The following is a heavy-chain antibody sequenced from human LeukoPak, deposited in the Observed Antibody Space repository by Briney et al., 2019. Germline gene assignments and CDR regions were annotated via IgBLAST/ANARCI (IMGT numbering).Heavy chain of an antibody. J-gene: IGHJ4*02. D-gene: IGHD2-15*01. V-gene: IGHV1-18*01. CDR2: TGAYNGNT. CDR1: AYTFTFNG. Sequence: ASGYLTCTSAAYTFTFNGYSLIRLRPGPGQGLVGFTGAYNGNTTYSQKSQGRVTMTTETSTSTAYMELRRLRSDDTAVYYCARVVRSPEKTEPPAYCSGGSCYSPDFDYWGQGSLVTVSS. CDR3: ARVVRSPEKTEPPAYCSGGSCYSPDFDY.